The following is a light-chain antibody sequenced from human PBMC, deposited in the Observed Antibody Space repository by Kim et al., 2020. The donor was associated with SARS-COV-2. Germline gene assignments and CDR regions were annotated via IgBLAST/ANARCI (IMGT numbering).Light chain of an antibody. V-gene: IGKV3-11*01. CDR3: QQRSNWPLT. Sequence: LSPGERDTLSCRASQSVSSYLAWYQQKPGQAPRLLIYDASNRATGIPARFSGSGSGTDFTLTISSLEPEDFAVYYCQQRSNWPLTFGGGTKLEI. CDR1: QSVSSY. CDR2: DAS. J-gene: IGKJ4*01.